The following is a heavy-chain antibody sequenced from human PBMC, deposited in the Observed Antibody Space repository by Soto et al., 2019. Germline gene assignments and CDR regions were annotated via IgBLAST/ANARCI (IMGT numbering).Heavy chain of an antibody. V-gene: IGHV4-30-2*01. CDR1: GGSISSGGYS. Sequence: KTSETLSLTCAVSGGSISSGGYSWSWIRQPPGKGLEWIGYIYHSGSTYYNPSLKSRVTISVDRSKNQFSLKLSSVTAADTAVYYCARGTTVTAYYFDYWGQGTLVTVSS. J-gene: IGHJ4*02. CDR3: ARGTTVTAYYFDY. D-gene: IGHD4-17*01. CDR2: IYHSGST.